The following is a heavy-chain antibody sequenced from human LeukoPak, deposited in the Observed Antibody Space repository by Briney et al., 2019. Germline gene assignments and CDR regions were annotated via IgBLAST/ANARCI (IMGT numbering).Heavy chain of an antibody. CDR2: IYYSGST. V-gene: IGHV4-59*08. J-gene: IGHJ5*02. CDR1: GGSISSYY. Sequence: SETLSLTCTVSGGSISSYYWSWIRQPPGKGLEWIGYIYYSGSTDYSASLKSRVTITVDTSKNQFSLKLSSVTAADTAVYYCARGTRSTIFEGWFDPWGQGTLVTVSS. D-gene: IGHD3-3*01. CDR3: ARGTRSTIFEGWFDP.